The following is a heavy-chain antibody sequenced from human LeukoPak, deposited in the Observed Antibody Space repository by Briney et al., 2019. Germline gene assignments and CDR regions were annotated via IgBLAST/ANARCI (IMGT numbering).Heavy chain of an antibody. V-gene: IGHV4-38-2*02. Sequence: SETLSLTCTVSGYSISSDYYWGWIRQPPGKGLEWIGNIFHNGNTYYNPSLKSRVTMSIDTSKNQFSLKLSSVTAADTAVYYCARADFLGYSYAFDYWGQGTLVTVSS. CDR2: IFHNGNT. D-gene: IGHD5-18*01. J-gene: IGHJ4*02. CDR3: ARADFLGYSYAFDY. CDR1: GYSISSDYY.